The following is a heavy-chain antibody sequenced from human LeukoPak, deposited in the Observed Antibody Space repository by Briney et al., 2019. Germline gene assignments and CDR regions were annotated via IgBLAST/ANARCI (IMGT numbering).Heavy chain of an antibody. D-gene: IGHD3-9*01. J-gene: IGHJ5*02. CDR1: GSTFSGSA. Sequence: GGSLRLSCAASGSTFSGSAMHWVRQASGKGLEWVGRIRSKANSYATAYAASVKGRFTISRDDTKNTAYLQMNSLKTEDTAVYYCTRIRTGSGRYFNQNWFDPWGQGTLVTVSS. CDR2: IRSKANSYAT. CDR3: TRIRTGSGRYFNQNWFDP. V-gene: IGHV3-73*01.